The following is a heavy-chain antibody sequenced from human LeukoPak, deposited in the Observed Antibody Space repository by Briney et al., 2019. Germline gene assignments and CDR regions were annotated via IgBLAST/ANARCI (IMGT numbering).Heavy chain of an antibody. CDR1: GFTFSSYA. Sequence: GGSLRLSCAASGFTFSSYAMSWVRQAPGKGLEWVSAISGSGGSTYYADSVKGRFTIPKDNSKNTLYLQMNSLRAEDTAVYYCANGRYYDSSGPLPTDYWGQGTLVTVSS. CDR3: ANGRYYDSSGPLPTDY. V-gene: IGHV3-23*01. D-gene: IGHD3-22*01. CDR2: ISGSGGST. J-gene: IGHJ4*02.